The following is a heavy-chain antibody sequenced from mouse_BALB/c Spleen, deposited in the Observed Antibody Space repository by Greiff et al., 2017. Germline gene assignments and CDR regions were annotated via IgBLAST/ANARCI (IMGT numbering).Heavy chain of an antibody. CDR2: ISDGGSYT. CDR3: ARNGGNYGPFDY. V-gene: IGHV5-4*02. Sequence: EVKLVESGGGLVKPGGSLKLSCAASGFTFSDYYMYWVRQTPEKRLEWVATISDGGSYTYYPDSVKGRFTISRDNAKNNLYLQMSSLKSEDTAMYYCARNGGNYGPFDYWGQGTTRTVSS. D-gene: IGHD1-1*02. CDR1: GFTFSDYY. J-gene: IGHJ2*01.